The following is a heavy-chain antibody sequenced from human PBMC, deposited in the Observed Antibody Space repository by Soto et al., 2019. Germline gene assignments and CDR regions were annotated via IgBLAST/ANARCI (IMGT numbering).Heavy chain of an antibody. CDR2: ISSSSSTI. V-gene: IGHV3-48*01. Sequence: EVQLVESGGGLVQPGGSLRLSCAASGFTFSAYTMNWVRQAPGKGLEWLSYISSSSSTIYYADSVKGRFTISRDNAKNALYLQMNSLSVEDTAVYYCASQPERSSTWYRWGQGTLVTVSS. J-gene: IGHJ1*01. CDR3: ASQPERSSTWYR. D-gene: IGHD6-13*01. CDR1: GFTFSAYT.